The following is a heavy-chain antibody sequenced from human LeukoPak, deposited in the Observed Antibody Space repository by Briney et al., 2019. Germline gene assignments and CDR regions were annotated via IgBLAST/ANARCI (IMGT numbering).Heavy chain of an antibody. CDR3: ARGNTTGWYYFDY. CDR2: INRAGSSTSYADS. D-gene: IGHD6-19*01. V-gene: IGHV3-74*01. CDR1: GFTFSNYW. J-gene: IGHJ4*02. Sequence: GGSLRLSCAASGFTFSNYWMHWVRQAPGKGLVWVSRINRAGSSTSYADSSYADSAKGRFTISRDNAKNTLYLQMNSLRAEDTAVYYCARGNTTGWYYFDYWGQGTPVTVSS.